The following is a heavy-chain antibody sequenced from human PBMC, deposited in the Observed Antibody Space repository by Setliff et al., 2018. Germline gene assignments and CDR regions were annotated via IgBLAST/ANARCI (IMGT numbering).Heavy chain of an antibody. CDR1: GYTFTSYG. V-gene: IGHV1-18*01. D-gene: IGHD1-1*01. Sequence: ASVKVSCKASGYTFTSYGISWVRQAPGQGLEWMGWISAYNGNTNYAQKLQGRVTMTTDTSTSTAYMELSSLRSEDTAVYYCATFLPRRPTMRYGMDVWGQGTTVTVSS. CDR3: ATFLPRRPTMRYGMDV. CDR2: ISAYNGNT. J-gene: IGHJ6*02.